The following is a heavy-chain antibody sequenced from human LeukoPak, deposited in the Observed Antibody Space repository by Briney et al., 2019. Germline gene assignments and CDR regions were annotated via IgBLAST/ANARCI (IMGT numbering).Heavy chain of an antibody. V-gene: IGHV4-4*07. CDR3: ARDKNIEAAVIKVWFDP. D-gene: IGHD6-13*01. CDR1: GGSISNYY. Sequence: PSETLSLTCTVSGGSISNYYWSWIRQPAGKGLEWIGRIYTTGSTNYNPSLESRVTMSIDTSKNQFSLKLSSVTAADTAVYYRARDKNIEAAVIKVWFDPWGQGTLVTVSS. J-gene: IGHJ5*02. CDR2: IYTTGST.